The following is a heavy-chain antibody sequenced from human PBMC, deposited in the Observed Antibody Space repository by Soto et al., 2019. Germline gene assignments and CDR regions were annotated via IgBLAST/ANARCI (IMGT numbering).Heavy chain of an antibody. CDR1: GDSVSSNSAA. J-gene: IGHJ6*02. D-gene: IGHD2-2*01. CDR2: TYYRSKWYN. CDR3: ARVLIVVVPAGAQYYYYGMDV. V-gene: IGHV6-1*01. Sequence: SQTLSLTCAISGDSVSSNSAAWNWSRQSPSRGLEWLGRTYYRSKWYNDYAVSVKSRITINPDTSKNQFSLQLNSVTPEDTAVYYCARVLIVVVPAGAQYYYYGMDVWGQGTTVTVSS.